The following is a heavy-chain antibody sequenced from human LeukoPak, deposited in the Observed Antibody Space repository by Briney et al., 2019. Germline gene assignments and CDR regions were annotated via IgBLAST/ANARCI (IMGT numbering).Heavy chain of an antibody. V-gene: IGHV1-69*13. CDR1: GGTFSSYA. J-gene: IGHJ5*02. CDR3: ARDGSSSSPGFDP. Sequence: SVKVSCKASGGTFSSYAISWVRQAPGQRLEWMGGIIPIFGTANYAQKFQGRVTITADESTSTAYMELSSLRSEDTAVYYCARDGSSSSPGFDPWGQGTLVTVSS. CDR2: IIPIFGTA. D-gene: IGHD6-6*01.